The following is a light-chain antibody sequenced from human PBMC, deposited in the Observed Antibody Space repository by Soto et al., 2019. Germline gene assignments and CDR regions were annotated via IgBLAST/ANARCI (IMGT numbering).Light chain of an antibody. CDR3: QQYNSYSVT. CDR1: QSISSW. CDR2: KAS. J-gene: IGKJ1*01. Sequence: DIQMTQSPSTLSASVGDRVTITCRASQSISSWLAWFQQKPGKAPKLLIYKASSLESGVPSRFSGSGSGTEFTLPLSSPGPDYFATYYCQQYNSYSVTFGQGTKVEIK. V-gene: IGKV1-5*03.